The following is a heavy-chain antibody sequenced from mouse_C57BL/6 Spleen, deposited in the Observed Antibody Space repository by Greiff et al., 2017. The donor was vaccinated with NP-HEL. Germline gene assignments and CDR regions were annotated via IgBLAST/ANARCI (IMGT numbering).Heavy chain of an antibody. CDR3: ARSAYGSSLFAY. V-gene: IGHV1-72*01. Sequence: QVQLQQPGAELVKPGASVQLSCKASGYTFTSYWMHWVKQRPGRGLEWIGRIDPNSGGTTYNEKFTSKATLTVDKPSSTAYMQLSSRTSEDSAVYYCARSAYGSSLFAYWGQGTLVTVSA. CDR1: GYTFTSYW. D-gene: IGHD1-1*01. CDR2: IDPNSGGT. J-gene: IGHJ3*01.